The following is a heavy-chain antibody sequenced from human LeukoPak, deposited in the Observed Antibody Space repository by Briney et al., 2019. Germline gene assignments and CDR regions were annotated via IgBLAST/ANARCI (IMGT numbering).Heavy chain of an antibody. Sequence: GGSLRLSCAASGFTVSSNYMVWVRQAPGKGLAWVSIVYSDGSTYYADSVKGRFTISRDNSENTLSLQMNSLRDEDTAVYYCARGRQQLAYFDCWGQGTLVTVSS. CDR1: GFTVSSNY. D-gene: IGHD6-13*01. CDR2: VYSDGST. J-gene: IGHJ4*02. CDR3: ARGRQQLAYFDC. V-gene: IGHV3-53*01.